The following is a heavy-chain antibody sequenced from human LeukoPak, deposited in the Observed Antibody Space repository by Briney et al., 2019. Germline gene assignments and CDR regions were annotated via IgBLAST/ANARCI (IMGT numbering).Heavy chain of an antibody. CDR1: GYTFTGYY. Sequence: ASVKVSCKASGYTFTGYYMHWVRQAPGQGLEWMGRINPNSGGTNYAQKFQGRVTMTRDTSISTAYMELSRLRSDDTAVYYCARSRYNSSGYPGYWGQGTLVTVSS. D-gene: IGHD3-22*01. V-gene: IGHV1-2*06. CDR2: INPNSGGT. J-gene: IGHJ4*02. CDR3: ARSRYNSSGYPGY.